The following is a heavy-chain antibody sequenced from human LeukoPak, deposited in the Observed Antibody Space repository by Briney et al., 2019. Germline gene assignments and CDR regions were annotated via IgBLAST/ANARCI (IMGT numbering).Heavy chain of an antibody. CDR3: ASTGDSSGYFTRPYDY. Sequence: PSETLSLTCTVSGGSISSGGYYWSWIRQPPGKGLEWIGYIYHSGSTYYNPSLKSRVTISVDRSKNQFSLKLSSVTAADTAVYYCASTGDSSGYFTRPYDYWGQGTLVTVSS. CDR1: GGSISSGGYY. J-gene: IGHJ4*02. D-gene: IGHD3-22*01. CDR2: IYHSGST. V-gene: IGHV4-30-2*01.